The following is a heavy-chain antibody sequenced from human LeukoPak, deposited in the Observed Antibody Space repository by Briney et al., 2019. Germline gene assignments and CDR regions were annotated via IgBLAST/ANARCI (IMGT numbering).Heavy chain of an antibody. CDR3: ARALIGYYFDY. Sequence: TGGSLRLSCAASGFSFSSYRMNWVRQAPGKGLEWVSSVSNSGGYIHYADSVKGRFTISRDNSKNSLYLQMNSLRAEDTAVYYCARALIGYYFDYWGQGTLVTVSS. J-gene: IGHJ4*02. D-gene: IGHD2-8*01. CDR2: VSNSGGYI. CDR1: GFSFSSYR. V-gene: IGHV3-21*06.